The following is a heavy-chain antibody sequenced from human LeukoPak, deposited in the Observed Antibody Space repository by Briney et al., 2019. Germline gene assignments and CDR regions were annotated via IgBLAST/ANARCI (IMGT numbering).Heavy chain of an antibody. J-gene: IGHJ4*02. V-gene: IGHV3-23*01. D-gene: IGHD5/OR15-5a*01. CDR1: GFTFSSYA. CDR3: AKIPDVSDY. CDR2: IGTSGDSI. Sequence: GRSLRLSCAVSGFTFSSYAMIWVRQAPGRGLVWVSSIGTSGDSIYYTDSVKGRFTISRDNSKNTLYLQMSSLRVEDTAVYYCAKIPDVSDYWGQGTLVTVSS.